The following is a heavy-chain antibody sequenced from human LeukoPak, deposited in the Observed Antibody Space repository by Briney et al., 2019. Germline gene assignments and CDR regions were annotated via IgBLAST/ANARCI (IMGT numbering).Heavy chain of an antibody. J-gene: IGHJ5*02. CDR1: GFSLRSSE. Sequence: GGSLRLSCAASGFSLRSSEMNWVPQAPGKGPEWVAHINSADNVEYYTDSVRGRFTVSRDNAKDLLYLQMNSLRDEDTAVYYCARDTVNGPFVISLDPWGQGVLVTVSS. CDR2: INSADNVE. CDR3: ARDTVNGPFVISLDP. D-gene: IGHD2-8*01. V-gene: IGHV3-48*03.